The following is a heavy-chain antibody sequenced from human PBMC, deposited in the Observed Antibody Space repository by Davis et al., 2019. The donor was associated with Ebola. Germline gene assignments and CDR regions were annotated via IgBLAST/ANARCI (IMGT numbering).Heavy chain of an antibody. Sequence: SVKVSCKASGGTFSSYAISWVRQAPGQGLEWMGGIIPIFGTANYAQKFQGRVTITADESTSTAYMEMSSLRSEDTAVYYCARDKRGYSYALDAFDIWGQGTMVTVSS. V-gene: IGHV1-69*13. CDR3: ARDKRGYSYALDAFDI. CDR2: IIPIFGTA. CDR1: GGTFSSYA. D-gene: IGHD5-18*01. J-gene: IGHJ3*02.